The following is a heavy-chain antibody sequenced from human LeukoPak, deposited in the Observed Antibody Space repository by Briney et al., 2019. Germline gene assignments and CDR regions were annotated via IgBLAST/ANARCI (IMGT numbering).Heavy chain of an antibody. CDR3: ARANYFDP. J-gene: IGHJ5*02. V-gene: IGHV4-59*01. CDR2: IYYSGST. CDR1: GGSISSYY. Sequence: PSESLSLTCTVSGGSISSYYWSWTRQPPGKGLEWIGYIYYSGSTNYNPSLKSRVTISVDTSKNQFSLKLNSVTAADTAVYYCARANYFDPWGQGTLVTVSS.